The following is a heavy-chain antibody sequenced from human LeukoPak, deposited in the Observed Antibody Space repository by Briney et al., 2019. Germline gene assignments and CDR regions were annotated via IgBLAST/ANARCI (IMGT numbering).Heavy chain of an antibody. V-gene: IGHV3-53*01. CDR1: GFAVSSNH. Sequence: GGSLRLSCAASGFAVSSNHMNWVRQAPGKGLEWVSVIFNGGSTYYADSVKGRFTISRDNSKNTLYLQMNSLGAEDTAVYFCARVATGSYDWFDPWGQGTLVTVSS. D-gene: IGHD3-10*01. CDR2: IFNGGST. J-gene: IGHJ5*02. CDR3: ARVATGSYDWFDP.